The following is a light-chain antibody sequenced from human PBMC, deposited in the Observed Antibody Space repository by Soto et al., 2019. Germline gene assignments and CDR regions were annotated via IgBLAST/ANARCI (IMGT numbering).Light chain of an antibody. CDR1: SSDVGAYNY. CDR3: SSYTSSSSWV. Sequence: QSALTQPASVSGSPGQSITISCTGTSSDVGAYNYVSWYQQHSGEAPKLIIYEVTNRPSGVSNRFSASKSGNTASLTIFGLQAEDEADYYCSSYTSSSSWVFGGGTQLTVL. J-gene: IGLJ3*02. CDR2: EVT. V-gene: IGLV2-14*01.